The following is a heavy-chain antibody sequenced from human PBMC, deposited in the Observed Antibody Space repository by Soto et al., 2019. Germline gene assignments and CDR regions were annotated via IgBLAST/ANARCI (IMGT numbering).Heavy chain of an antibody. CDR2: ISGSGGST. CDR3: AKDPSSWTRFDY. CDR1: GFPFSSYA. Sequence: GGSLRLSCAASGFPFSSYAMSWVRQAPGKGLEWVSAISGSGGSTYYADSVKGRFTISRDNSKNTLYLQMNSLRAEDTAVYYCAKDPSSWTRFDYWGQGTLVTVSS. D-gene: IGHD6-13*01. V-gene: IGHV3-23*01. J-gene: IGHJ4*02.